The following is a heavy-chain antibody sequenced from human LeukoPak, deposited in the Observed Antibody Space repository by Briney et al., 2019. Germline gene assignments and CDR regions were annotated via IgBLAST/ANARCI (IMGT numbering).Heavy chain of an antibody. CDR2: ISSSSSYI. CDR1: GFTFSSYS. V-gene: IGHV3-21*01. D-gene: IGHD4-17*01. Sequence: GGSLRLSCAVSGFTFSSYSMNWFRQAPGKGLEWVSSISSSSSYIFYADSVKGRFTISRDNAKNSLYLQMNSLRAEDTAVYYCTTLEEMTTVDYWGQGTLVTVSS. CDR3: TTLEEMTTVDY. J-gene: IGHJ4*02.